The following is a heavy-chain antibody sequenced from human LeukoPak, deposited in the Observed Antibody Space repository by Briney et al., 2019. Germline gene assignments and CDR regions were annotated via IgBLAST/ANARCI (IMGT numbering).Heavy chain of an antibody. J-gene: IGHJ4*02. Sequence: GGSLRLSCAASGFVFSCYGMHWVRQAPGKGLEWVALISYDGGNKYYGDSAKGRFTISRDNSKYTLYLQMNSLRPEDTAVYYCTKAWAGDYPGEFYSDCWGQGTLVTVSS. CDR3: TKAWAGDYPGEFYSDC. CDR1: GFVFSCYG. CDR2: ISYDGGNK. V-gene: IGHV3-30*18. D-gene: IGHD4-17*01.